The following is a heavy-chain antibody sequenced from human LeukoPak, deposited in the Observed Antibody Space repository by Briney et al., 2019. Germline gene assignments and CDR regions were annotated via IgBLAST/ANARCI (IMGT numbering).Heavy chain of an antibody. CDR2: IYPGDSNT. V-gene: IGHV5-51*01. D-gene: IGHD2-15*01. Sequence: GESLKISCKGSGYSFTSYWLGWVRQMPGKGLGWMGFIYPGDSNTRYSPSFQGQVTISADKSISTAYLQWSSLKASDTAMYYCARLSPSLRDIVVVVAAGAEFDYWGQGTLVTVSS. J-gene: IGHJ4*02. CDR3: ARLSPSLRDIVVVVAAGAEFDY. CDR1: GYSFTSYW.